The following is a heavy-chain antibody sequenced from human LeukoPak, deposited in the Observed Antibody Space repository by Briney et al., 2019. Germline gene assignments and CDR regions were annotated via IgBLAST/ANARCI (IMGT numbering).Heavy chain of an antibody. J-gene: IGHJ4*02. D-gene: IGHD4-11*01. CDR2: ISNSGSPI. V-gene: IGHV3-48*01. CDR3: ARGLALGLTVTPKAFDY. Sequence: PGGSLRLSCVVSGFTFDGYSMNWVRQAPGKGLEWISYISNSGSPIYYADSVKGRFTISRDKDKSSLYLQMNSLAADDTAVYYCARGLALGLTVTPKAFDYWGQGTLVTVSS. CDR1: GFTFDGYS.